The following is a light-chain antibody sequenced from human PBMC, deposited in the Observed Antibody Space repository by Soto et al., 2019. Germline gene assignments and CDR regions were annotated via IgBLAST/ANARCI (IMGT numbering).Light chain of an antibody. V-gene: IGKV3-15*01. CDR2: DTS. CDR3: QQYNNWPPIT. J-gene: IGKJ5*01. Sequence: EIVVTQSPTPLSVSPGERATLSCRASQSVSIKLAWYQQKPGQAPRLLIYDTSTRATGIPARFSGSGSGTEFTLTISSLQSEDFAVYYCQQYNNWPPITFGQGTRLEI. CDR1: QSVSIK.